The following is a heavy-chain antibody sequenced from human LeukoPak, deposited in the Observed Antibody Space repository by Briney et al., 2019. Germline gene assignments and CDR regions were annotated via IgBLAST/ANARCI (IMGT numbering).Heavy chain of an antibody. CDR1: GGSISSGGYY. CDR2: IYYSGST. D-gene: IGHD3-22*01. CDR3: ARDIVGIFHAFGI. Sequence: SQTLSLTCTVSGGSISSGGYYWSWIRQHPGKGLEWIGYIYYSGSTYYNPSLKSRVTISVDTSKNQFSLKLSSVTAADTAVYYCARDIVGIFHAFGIWGQGTMVTVSS. J-gene: IGHJ3*02. V-gene: IGHV4-31*03.